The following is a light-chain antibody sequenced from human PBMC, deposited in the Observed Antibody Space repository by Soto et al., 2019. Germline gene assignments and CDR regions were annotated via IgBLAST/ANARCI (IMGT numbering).Light chain of an antibody. Sequence: EIVMKHSPAGLSLSTTERATLSCMASHSVSSKLAWYQHKPGQAPRLLIYDTSTRAAAIPARFSGSGSGTDFTLTISSLQSEDFAVYYCQHYNYLPPKTSCQGT. J-gene: IGKJ1*01. CDR1: HSVSSK. V-gene: IGKV3-15*01. CDR3: QHYNYLPPKT. CDR2: DTS.